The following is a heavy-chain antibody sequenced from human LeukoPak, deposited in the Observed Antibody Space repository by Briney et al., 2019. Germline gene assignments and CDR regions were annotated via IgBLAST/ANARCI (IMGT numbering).Heavy chain of an antibody. Sequence: GGSLRLSCAASGSTFSSYAMHWVRQAPGKGLEWVAVISYDGSNKYYADSVKGRFTISRDNSKNTLYLQMNSLRAEDTAVYYCARDPGYSGSYLFDYWGQGTLVTVSS. CDR1: GSTFSSYA. J-gene: IGHJ4*02. D-gene: IGHD1-26*01. CDR3: ARDPGYSGSYLFDY. CDR2: ISYDGSNK. V-gene: IGHV3-30-3*01.